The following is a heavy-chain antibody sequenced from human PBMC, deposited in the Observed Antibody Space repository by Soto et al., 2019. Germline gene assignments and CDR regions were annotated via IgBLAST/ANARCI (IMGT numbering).Heavy chain of an antibody. D-gene: IGHD3-22*01. CDR3: ARGKYYDSSGYLSHVDAFDI. CDR1: RDSPSGDSAA. V-gene: IGHV6-1*01. J-gene: IGHJ3*02. Sequence: PSQTLSLTSAISRDSPSGDSAAWNWIRQSPSRGLEWLGRTNYRSNWYNDYAVSMRSRITINPDTSKNQFSLQLSSMTPEDTAVYCCARGKYYDSSGYLSHVDAFDIWGQGTMVTVSS. CDR2: TNYRSNWYN.